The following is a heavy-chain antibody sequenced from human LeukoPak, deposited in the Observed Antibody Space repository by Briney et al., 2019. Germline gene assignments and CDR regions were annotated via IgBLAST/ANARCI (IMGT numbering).Heavy chain of an antibody. CDR3: ARSPYYYDSSGYLFDY. CDR2: ISSNGGST. CDR1: GFTFSSYA. D-gene: IGHD3-22*01. Sequence: PGGSLRLSCAASGFTFSSYAMHWVRQAPGKGLEYVSAISSNGGSTYYANSVKGRITISRDNSKNTLYLQMGSLRAEDMAVYYCARSPYYYDSSGYLFDYWGQGTLVTVSS. J-gene: IGHJ4*02. V-gene: IGHV3-64*01.